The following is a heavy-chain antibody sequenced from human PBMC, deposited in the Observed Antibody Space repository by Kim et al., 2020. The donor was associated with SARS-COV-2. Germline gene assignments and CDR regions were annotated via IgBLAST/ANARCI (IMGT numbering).Heavy chain of an antibody. CDR3: ARYRSSGWYVGYFDY. CDR2: IYYSGST. D-gene: IGHD6-19*01. Sequence: SETLSLTCTVSGGSISSYYWSWIRQPPGKGLEWIGYIYYSGSTNYNPSLKSRVTISVDTSKNQFSLKLSSVTAADRAVYYCARYRSSGWYVGYFDYWGQGTLVTVSS. V-gene: IGHV4-59*08. J-gene: IGHJ4*02. CDR1: GGSISSYY.